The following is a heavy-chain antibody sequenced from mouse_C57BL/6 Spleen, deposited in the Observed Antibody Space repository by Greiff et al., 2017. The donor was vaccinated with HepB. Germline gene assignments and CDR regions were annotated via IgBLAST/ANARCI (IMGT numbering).Heavy chain of an antibody. CDR2: IYPGSGST. D-gene: IGHD4-1*01. CDR3: ARSWDEAMDY. V-gene: IGHV1-55*01. J-gene: IGHJ4*01. CDR1: GYTFTSYW. Sequence: QVHVKQSGAELVKPGASVKMSCKASGYTFTSYWITWVKQRPGQGLEWIGDIYPGSGSTNYNEKFKSKATLTVDTSSSTAYMQLSSLTSEDSAVYYCARSWDEAMDYWGQGTSVTVSS.